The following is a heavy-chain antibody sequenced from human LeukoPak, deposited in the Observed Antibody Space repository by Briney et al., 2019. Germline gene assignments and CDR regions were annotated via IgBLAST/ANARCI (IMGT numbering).Heavy chain of an antibody. CDR3: ARDGGRRDGSIANWFDP. CDR1: GYTFTGYY. J-gene: IGHJ5*02. D-gene: IGHD5-24*01. CDR2: INPNSGGT. Sequence: ASVKVSCRASGYTFTGYYMHWVRQAPGQGLEWMGWINPNSGGTNYAQKFQGRVTMTRDTSISTAYMELSRLRSDDTAVYYCARDGGRRDGSIANWFDPWGQGTLVTVSS. V-gene: IGHV1-2*02.